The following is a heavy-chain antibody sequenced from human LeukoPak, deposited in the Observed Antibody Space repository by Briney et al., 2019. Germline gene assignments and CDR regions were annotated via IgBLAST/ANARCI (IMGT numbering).Heavy chain of an antibody. CDR2: INPNSGGT. D-gene: IGHD2-8*01. J-gene: IGHJ5*02. CDR1: RYTFTGYY. V-gene: IGHV1-2*06. Sequence: ASVKVSCKASRYTFTGYYMHWVRQAPGQGLEWMGRINPNSGGTNYAQKFQGRVTMTRDTSISTAYMELSRLRSDDTAVYYCARVRQEVMRGWFDPWGQGTLVTVSS. CDR3: ARVRQEVMRGWFDP.